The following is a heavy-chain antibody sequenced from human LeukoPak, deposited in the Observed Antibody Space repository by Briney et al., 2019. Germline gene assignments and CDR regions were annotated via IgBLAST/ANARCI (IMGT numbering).Heavy chain of an antibody. CDR1: GFTVSSNY. D-gene: IGHD4-17*01. CDR3: TGRETYGDYAY. V-gene: IGHV3-66*01. CDR2: IDSGGST. J-gene: IGHJ4*02. Sequence: GGSLRLSCAASGFTVSSNYMSWVRQVPGKGLEWVSVIDSGGSTYHVDSVKGRFIISRDNSKNTLYLQMNSLRTEDTAVYFCTGRETYGDYAYWGQGTLVTVSS.